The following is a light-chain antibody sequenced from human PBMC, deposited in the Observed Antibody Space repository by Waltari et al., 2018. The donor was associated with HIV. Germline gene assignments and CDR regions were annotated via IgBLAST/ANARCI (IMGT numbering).Light chain of an antibody. V-gene: IGLV1-44*01. CDR1: TSNIGSNS. J-gene: IGLJ3*02. CDR3: AAWDDSLSGWV. CDR2: GND. Sequence: QSVLTQPPSASGTPGQRVAISCSGSTSNIGSNSVDWYQQVPGTAPKLLIYGNDQRPSGVPDRFSGSKSGTSASLAISGLQSEDEADYYCAAWDDSLSGWVFGGGTQLTVL.